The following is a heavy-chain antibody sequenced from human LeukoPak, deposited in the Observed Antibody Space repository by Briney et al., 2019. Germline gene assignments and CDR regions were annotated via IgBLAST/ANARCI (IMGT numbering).Heavy chain of an antibody. CDR1: GFTFRTYS. CDR3: AREFGHNRWYFDY. Sequence: GGSLRLSCAASGFTFRTYSIHWVRQAPGKGLEWVTVVSADGRTQLYSDSVKGRFTVSRDNSLNTLHLQMNSLKTEDTAVYYCAREFGHNRWYFDYWGQGALVTVSS. CDR2: VSADGRTQ. J-gene: IGHJ4*02. V-gene: IGHV3-30*03. D-gene: IGHD5-24*01.